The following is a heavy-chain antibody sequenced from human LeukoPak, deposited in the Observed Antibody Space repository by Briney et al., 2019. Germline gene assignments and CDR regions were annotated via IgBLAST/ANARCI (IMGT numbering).Heavy chain of an antibody. Sequence: GGSLRLSCAASGFTFSSYWMTWVRQAPGKGLEWVANIKEDGGEGYYVDSVKGRFTVSRDNAKNSLYLQLTSLRAEDTAVYYCARGTWELRRGDYWGQGTLVTVSS. CDR1: GFTFSSYW. CDR3: ARGTWELRRGDY. D-gene: IGHD1-26*01. V-gene: IGHV3-7*01. CDR2: IKEDGGEG. J-gene: IGHJ4*02.